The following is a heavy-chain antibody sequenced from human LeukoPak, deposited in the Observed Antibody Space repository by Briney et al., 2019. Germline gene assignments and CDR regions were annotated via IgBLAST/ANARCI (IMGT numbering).Heavy chain of an antibody. D-gene: IGHD3-3*01. CDR3: ARGGYDFWSGYYSGPPVDY. CDR2: INHSGST. Sequence: PSETLSLTCAVYGGSFSGYYWSWIRQPPGKGLEWIGEINHSGSTNYNPSLKSRVTISVDTSKNQFSLKLSSVTAADTAVYYCARGGYDFWSGYYSGPPVDYWGQGTLVTVSS. CDR1: GGSFSGYY. V-gene: IGHV4-34*01. J-gene: IGHJ4*02.